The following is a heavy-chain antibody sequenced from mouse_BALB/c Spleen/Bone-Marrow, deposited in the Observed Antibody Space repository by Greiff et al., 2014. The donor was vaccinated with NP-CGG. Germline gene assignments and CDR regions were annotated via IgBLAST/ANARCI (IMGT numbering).Heavy chain of an antibody. D-gene: IGHD2-14*01. Sequence: QLQESGPELVKPGASVRMSCKASGYTFTSYVMHWVKQTPGQGLEWIGYINPYNDGTKYNEKFKGKATLTSDKSSSTAYMELSSLTSEDSAVYYCARRGYRYDGFAYWGQGTLVTVSA. V-gene: IGHV1-14*01. CDR2: INPYNDGT. CDR3: ARRGYRYDGFAY. CDR1: GYTFTSYV. J-gene: IGHJ3*01.